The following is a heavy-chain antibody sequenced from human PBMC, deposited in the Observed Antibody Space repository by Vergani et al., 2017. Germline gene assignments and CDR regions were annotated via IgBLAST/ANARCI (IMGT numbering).Heavy chain of an antibody. Sequence: QVQLVQSGAEVKKPGASVKVSCKASGYTFTSYAMHWVRQAPGQRLERMGWINTGNGNTKYSQKFQGRVTITRDTSASTAYMELSSLRAEDTAVYYCARVVPGIAVVGIPFDYWGQGTLVTVSS. D-gene: IGHD6-19*01. CDR1: GYTFTSYA. J-gene: IGHJ4*02. CDR3: ARVVPGIAVVGIPFDY. CDR2: INTGNGNT. V-gene: IGHV1-3*04.